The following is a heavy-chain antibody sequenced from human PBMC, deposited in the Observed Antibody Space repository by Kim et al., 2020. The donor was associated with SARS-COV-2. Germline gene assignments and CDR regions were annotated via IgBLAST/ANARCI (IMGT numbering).Heavy chain of an antibody. D-gene: IGHD6-13*01. Sequence: SNPSLKRRVTITVDTSKNQFSLKLSSVTAADTAVYYCARAGRYSSWATDYWGQGTLVTVSS. CDR3: ARAGRYSSWATDY. V-gene: IGHV4-59*01. J-gene: IGHJ4*02.